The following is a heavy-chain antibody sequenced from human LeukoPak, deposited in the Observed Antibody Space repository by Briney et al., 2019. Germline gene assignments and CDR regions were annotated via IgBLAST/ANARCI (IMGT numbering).Heavy chain of an antibody. Sequence: GGSLRLSCAASGFTFDDYAMHWVRQAPGKGLEWVSGISWNSGSIGYADSVKGRFTISRDNAKNSLHLQMNSLRAEDTAVYYCARGIQRITIFGVVITHYFDYWGQGTLVTVSS. V-gene: IGHV3-9*01. J-gene: IGHJ4*02. D-gene: IGHD3-3*01. CDR1: GFTFDDYA. CDR3: ARGIQRITIFGVVITHYFDY. CDR2: ISWNSGSI.